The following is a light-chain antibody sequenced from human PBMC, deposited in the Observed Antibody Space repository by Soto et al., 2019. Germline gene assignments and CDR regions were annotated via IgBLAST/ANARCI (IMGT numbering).Light chain of an antibody. CDR2: GAS. V-gene: IGKV3-15*01. J-gene: IGKJ1*01. CDR3: KQYNNWPRT. Sequence: EIGVTQSPATLSVSPGERATLPCRASQSVSSNLAWYQQKPGQAPRLHIYGASTRATGIPARFSGSGSGPEFTLTISSLQSEDFAVYYCKQYNNWPRTFGQGTKVDIK. CDR1: QSVSSN.